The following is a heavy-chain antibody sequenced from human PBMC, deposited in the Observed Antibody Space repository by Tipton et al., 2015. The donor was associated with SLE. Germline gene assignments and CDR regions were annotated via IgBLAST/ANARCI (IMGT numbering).Heavy chain of an antibody. D-gene: IGHD4-23*01. V-gene: IGHV3-23*03. J-gene: IGHJ4*02. CDR1: GGSVSPYF. Sequence: LSLTCSVSGGSVSPYFWSWVRQAPGKGLEWVSLIYVGGRSTAYADSVKGRFTISRDDSKNTLYLQMNTLRAEDTAVYYCAKMWELPNYFDYWGPGTLVTVSS. CDR3: AKMWELPNYFDY. CDR2: IYVGGRST.